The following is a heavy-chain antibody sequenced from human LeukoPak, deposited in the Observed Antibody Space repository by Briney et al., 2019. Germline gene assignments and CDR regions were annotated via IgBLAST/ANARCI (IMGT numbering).Heavy chain of an antibody. V-gene: IGHV5-51*01. CDR1: GYTFTSYW. CDR2: IYPGDSDT. CDR3: ARQIGYRSSWDGFDY. J-gene: IGHJ4*02. Sequence: GESLKISCKGSGYTFTSYWIGWVRQMPGKGLEWMGIIYPGDSDTRYSPSFQGQVTISADKSISTAYLQWSSLKASDTAIYYCARQIGYRSSWDGFDYWGQGTLVTVSS. D-gene: IGHD6-13*01.